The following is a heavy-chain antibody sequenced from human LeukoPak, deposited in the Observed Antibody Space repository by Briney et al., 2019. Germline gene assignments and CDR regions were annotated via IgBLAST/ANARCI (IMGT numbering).Heavy chain of an antibody. CDR2: IWFDATKK. CDR3: ARDQLYGPPQGPEVGY. D-gene: IGHD1-1*01. Sequence: GRSLRLSCAASGFTFSSYGMHWVRQAPGKGLEWLADIWFDATKKFYADSLKGRFTISRDNSKNTLYLQMDSLRGDDTAVYYCARDQLYGPPQGPEVGYGGQGTLVTVSS. V-gene: IGHV3-33*01. CDR1: GFTFSSYG. J-gene: IGHJ4*02.